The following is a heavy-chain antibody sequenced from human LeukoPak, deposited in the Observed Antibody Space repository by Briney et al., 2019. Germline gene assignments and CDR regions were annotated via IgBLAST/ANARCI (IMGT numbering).Heavy chain of an antibody. V-gene: IGHV4-30-2*01. J-gene: IGHJ3*02. CDR1: GGSISSGGYS. D-gene: IGHD4-23*01. CDR2: IYHSGST. CDR3: XXGLLGNDGAFDI. Sequence: PSETLSLTCAVSGGSISSGGYSWSWIRQPPGKGLEWIGYIYHSGSTYYNPSLKSRVTISVDRSKNQFSLKLSSVTAAATAVYYXXXGLLGNDGAFDIWGQGTMVTVSS.